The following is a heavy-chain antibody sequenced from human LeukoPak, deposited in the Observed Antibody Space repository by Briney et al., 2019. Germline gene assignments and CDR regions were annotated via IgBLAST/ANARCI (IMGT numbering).Heavy chain of an antibody. CDR2: INPNSGGT. D-gene: IGHD6-13*01. CDR3: ARMYSSSWRLFDY. V-gene: IGHV1-2*02. Sequence: ASVKVSCKASGYTFTGYYMHWVRQAPGQGLEWMGWINPNSGGTNYAQKFQGRVTMTRDTSISTAYMELSRLRSDDTAVYYCARMYSSSWRLFDYWGQGTLVTASS. J-gene: IGHJ4*02. CDR1: GYTFTGYY.